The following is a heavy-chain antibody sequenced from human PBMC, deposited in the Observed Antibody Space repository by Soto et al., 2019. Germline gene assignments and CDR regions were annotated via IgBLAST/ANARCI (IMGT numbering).Heavy chain of an antibody. V-gene: IGHV3-33*01. CDR3: ARVDCTGGSCRPYYYYDMDV. CDR2: IWYDGSQK. CDR1: GFTFSTYG. J-gene: IGHJ6*02. D-gene: IGHD2-15*01. Sequence: PVGSLRLSCAASGFTFSTYGMNWVRQAPGKGLEWVAVIWYDGSQKYYADSVKGRFTVSRDNSKNTLYLQMNNLRVEDTAAYYCARVDCTGGSCRPYYYYDMDVWGQGTTVTVSS.